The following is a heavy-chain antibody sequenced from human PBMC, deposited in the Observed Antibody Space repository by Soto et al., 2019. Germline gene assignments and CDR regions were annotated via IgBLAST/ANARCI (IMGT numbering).Heavy chain of an antibody. J-gene: IGHJ3*02. V-gene: IGHV4-31*03. D-gene: IGHD3-3*01. CDR1: GGSISSGGYY. CDR3: ARVPELEWLLGSGSGAFDI. Sequence: SETLSLTCTVSGGSISSGGYYWSWIRQHPGKGLEWIGYIYYSGSTYYNPSLKSRVTISVDTSKNQFSLKLSSVTAADTAVYYCARVPELEWLLGSGSGAFDIWGQGTMVTVSS. CDR2: IYYSGST.